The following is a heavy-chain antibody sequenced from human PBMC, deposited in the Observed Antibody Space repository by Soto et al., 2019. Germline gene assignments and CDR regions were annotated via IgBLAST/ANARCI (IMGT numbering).Heavy chain of an antibody. Sequence: EVQLVESGGGLVQPGGSLRLSCVASGFTFRSSWMHWVRQAPGKGLVWVSRINSDATTKIYADYVQGRFTIARDNAENTLSLQMDSLTAEYTAVYYCARGPNGWYGSAYWGQGTLVTVSS. D-gene: IGHD6-19*01. CDR3: ARGPNGWYGSAY. CDR2: INSDATTK. CDR1: GFTFRSSW. V-gene: IGHV3-74*01. J-gene: IGHJ4*02.